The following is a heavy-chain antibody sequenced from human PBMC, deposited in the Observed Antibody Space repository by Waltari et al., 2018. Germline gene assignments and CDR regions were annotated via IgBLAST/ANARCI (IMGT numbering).Heavy chain of an antibody. J-gene: IGHJ4*02. CDR2: IVGGGSTT. D-gene: IGHD1-26*01. CDR3: AKKLGVSSWYYFDY. V-gene: IGHV3-23*01. Sequence: VQLLQSGGDLVQPGGSLHLSCAASGFPFCTYAMTWVRQAPGKGLEWVSVIVGGGSTTYYADSVKGRFTISRDNSKNTLYLQMNRLRVEDTAVYYCAKKLGVSSWYYFDYWGQGTLVTVSS. CDR1: GFPFCTYA.